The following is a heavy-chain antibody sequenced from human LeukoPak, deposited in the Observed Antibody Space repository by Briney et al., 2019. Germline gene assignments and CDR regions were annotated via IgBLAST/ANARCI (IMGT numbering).Heavy chain of an antibody. CDR1: GYTFTAHH. V-gene: IGHV1-2*02. Sequence: GASVKVSCKASGYTFTAHHLHWVRQAPGQGLEWVGWIHPNSGDTQQLQKFQGRVTMTRDTSTSTAYMELTSLTSDDTAVYFCVPHIYCRDDCLPFANWGQGTLVTVSS. D-gene: IGHD2-21*02. J-gene: IGHJ4*02. CDR2: IHPNSGDT. CDR3: VPHIYCRDDCLPFAN.